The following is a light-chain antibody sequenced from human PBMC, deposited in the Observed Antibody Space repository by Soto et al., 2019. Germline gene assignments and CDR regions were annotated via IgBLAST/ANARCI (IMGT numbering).Light chain of an antibody. V-gene: IGLV1-40*01. CDR3: QSYDSSLSGSSV. CDR1: SSNIGAGYD. CDR2: GNT. J-gene: IGLJ1*01. Sequence: QSVLTQPPSVSGAPGQRVTISGTGSSSNIGAGYDVHWYQQLPGTAPKPLIYGNTNRPSGVPDRFSGSRSGSSASLAITGLLAEDDGDYSCQSYDSSLSGSSVFGTGTKVTVL.